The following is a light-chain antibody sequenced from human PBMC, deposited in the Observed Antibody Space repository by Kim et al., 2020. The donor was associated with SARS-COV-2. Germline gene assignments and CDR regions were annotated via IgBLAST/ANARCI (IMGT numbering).Light chain of an antibody. CDR3: QQRGSWPAT. CDR1: QSVSSY. V-gene: IGKV3-11*01. J-gene: IGKJ3*01. CDR2: DAS. Sequence: PGERATLSCRASQSVSSYLAWYQQKPDQAPRLLIYDASNRATGIPARFSGSGSGTDFTLTISSLEPEDFAVYYCQQRGSWPATFGPGTKVDI.